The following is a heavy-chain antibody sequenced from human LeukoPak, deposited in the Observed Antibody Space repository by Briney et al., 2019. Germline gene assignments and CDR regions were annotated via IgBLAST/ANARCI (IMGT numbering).Heavy chain of an antibody. Sequence: PSVNVSCKASRYTFTSYYIHWVRQPPGQGLEWMGWLDPNNGGTNYGQKFQGRVTMTKDTALSTACMEPSRLRSDDTAVYYCARDHGIVVERWFDPWGQGTLVTVSS. D-gene: IGHD2-2*01. J-gene: IGHJ5*02. CDR3: ARDHGIVVERWFDP. CDR2: LDPNNGGT. V-gene: IGHV1-2*02. CDR1: RYTFTSYY.